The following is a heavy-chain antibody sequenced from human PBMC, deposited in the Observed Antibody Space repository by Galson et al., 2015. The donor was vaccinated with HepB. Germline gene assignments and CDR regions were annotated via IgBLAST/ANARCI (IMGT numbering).Heavy chain of an antibody. CDR2: IYKDGST. Sequence: SLRLSCAASGFTVSNNYMSWVRQAPGKGLEWVSVIYKDGSTYYTDSVKGRFTISRDNSKNTLYLQMSSLRLEDAAVYYCAREVGWCSSTSCFYYFDFWGQGTLVTVSS. V-gene: IGHV3-53*01. CDR3: AREVGWCSSTSCFYYFDF. D-gene: IGHD2-2*01. J-gene: IGHJ4*02. CDR1: GFTVSNNY.